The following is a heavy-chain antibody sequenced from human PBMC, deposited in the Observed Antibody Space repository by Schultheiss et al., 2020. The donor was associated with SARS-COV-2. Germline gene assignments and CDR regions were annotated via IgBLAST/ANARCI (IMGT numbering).Heavy chain of an antibody. D-gene: IGHD1-26*01. V-gene: IGHV3-23*01. Sequence: GESLKISCAASGFTFSSYAMSWVRQAPGKGLEWVSALSGSGGSTYYADSVKGRFTISRDNSKNTLYLQMNSLRAEDTAVYYCAKDPRELLYIAEYFQHWGQGTLVTVSS. CDR1: GFTFSSYA. CDR3: AKDPRELLYIAEYFQH. J-gene: IGHJ1*01. CDR2: LSGSGGST.